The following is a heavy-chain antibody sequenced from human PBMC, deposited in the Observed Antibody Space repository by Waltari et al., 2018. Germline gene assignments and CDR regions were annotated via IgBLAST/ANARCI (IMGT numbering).Heavy chain of an antibody. CDR2: ISRGSSTI. Sequence: EVQLVESGGGLVQPGGSLRLSCAASGFTFSSYSMNWVRQAPGKGLEWVSYISRGSSTIYDAGSVKGRFTISRDNAKNSLYLQMNRLRAEGTAVYYWARGAFWSGYDAFDIWGQGTIVTVSS. CDR3: ARGAFWSGYDAFDI. V-gene: IGHV3-48*04. D-gene: IGHD3-3*01. J-gene: IGHJ3*02. CDR1: GFTFSSYS.